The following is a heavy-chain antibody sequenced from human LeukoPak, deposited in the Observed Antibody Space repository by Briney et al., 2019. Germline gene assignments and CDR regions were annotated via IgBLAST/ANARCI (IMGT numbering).Heavy chain of an antibody. V-gene: IGHV3-7*04. Sequence: GGSLRLSCAASGFIFSNYWLSWVRQAPGKGLEWVANIKQDATERDYMDSVKGRFTISRDNAKNSLYLQMNSLRAEDTAVYYCARVGVPAATYYYIDVWGKGTTVTVSS. CDR2: IKQDATER. J-gene: IGHJ6*03. CDR3: ARVGVPAATYYYIDV. D-gene: IGHD2-2*01. CDR1: GFIFSNYW.